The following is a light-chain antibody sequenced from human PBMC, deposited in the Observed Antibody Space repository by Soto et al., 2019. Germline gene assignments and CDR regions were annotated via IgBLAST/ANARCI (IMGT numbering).Light chain of an antibody. V-gene: IGLV2-14*01. CDR3: SSYTSSSTYV. CDR2: EVS. Sequence: QSALTQPRSVSGSPGQSVTISCTGSSTDVGGYNYVSWYQQHPGKAPKVMIYEVSNRPSGVSNRFSGSKSGNTASLTISGLQAEDEADYYCSSYTSSSTYVFGTGTKVTV. J-gene: IGLJ1*01. CDR1: STDVGGYNY.